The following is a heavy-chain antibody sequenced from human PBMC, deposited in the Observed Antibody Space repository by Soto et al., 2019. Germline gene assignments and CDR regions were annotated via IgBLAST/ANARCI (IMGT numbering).Heavy chain of an antibody. V-gene: IGHV5-10-1*01. J-gene: IGHJ6*02. CDR1: GYSFTSYW. CDR3: ARHWSYSYGSGSRDYGMDV. CDR2: IDPSDSYT. D-gene: IGHD3-10*01. Sequence: GESLKISCKGSGYSFTSYWISWVRQMPGKGLEWMGRIDPSDSYTNYSPSFQGHVTISADKSISTAYLQWSGLKASDTAMYYCARHWSYSYGSGSRDYGMDVWGQGTTVTVSS.